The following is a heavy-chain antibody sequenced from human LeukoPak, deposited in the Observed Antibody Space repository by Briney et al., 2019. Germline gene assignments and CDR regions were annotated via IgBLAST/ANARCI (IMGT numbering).Heavy chain of an antibody. CDR2: ISSSSSYI. Sequence: GRSLRLSCAASGFTFSSYSMNWVRQAPGKGLEWVSSISSSSSYIYYADSVKGRFTISRDSAKNSLYLRMNSLRAEDTAVYYCARDSQGGFGELLPAVGYYYYGMDVWGQGTTVTVSS. D-gene: IGHD3-10*01. V-gene: IGHV3-21*01. CDR1: GFTFSSYS. J-gene: IGHJ6*02. CDR3: ARDSQGGFGELLPAVGYYYYGMDV.